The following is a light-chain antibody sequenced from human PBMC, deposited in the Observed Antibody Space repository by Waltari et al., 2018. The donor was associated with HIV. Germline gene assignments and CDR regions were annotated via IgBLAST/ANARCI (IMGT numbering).Light chain of an antibody. CDR2: RAS. J-gene: IGKJ4*01. CDR3: QQCDNFPLT. CDR1: QSISSW. Sequence: DIQMTQSPSTLSASVGDRVIITCRASQSISSWLAWYQQKPGKAPKLLIYRASSLARGVPSRFSGSASGTEFTLTISSLQPDDFAIYYCQQCDNFPLTFGGGTKVEIK. V-gene: IGKV1-5*03.